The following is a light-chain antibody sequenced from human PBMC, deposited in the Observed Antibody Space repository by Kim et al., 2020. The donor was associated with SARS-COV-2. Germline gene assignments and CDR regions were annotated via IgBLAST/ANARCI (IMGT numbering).Light chain of an antibody. V-gene: IGKV3-20*01. CDR2: GAS. CDR3: QQYATSPLT. CDR1: QSISASY. J-gene: IGKJ4*01. Sequence: PGERATLSCRASQSISASYLAWYQQRPGQAPRLIISGASTRATGIPDRFWGSGSGTDFTLTIRRLEPEDFAVYYCQQYATSPLTFGGGTKVDIK.